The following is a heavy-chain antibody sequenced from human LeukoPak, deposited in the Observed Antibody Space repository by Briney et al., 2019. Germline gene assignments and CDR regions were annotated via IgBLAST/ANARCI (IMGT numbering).Heavy chain of an antibody. CDR1: GYSFTLYW. J-gene: IGHJ4*02. CDR2: IDPSDSYT. CDR3: ARTQRPGYTSSSFDY. Sequence: GESLKISCKGSGYSFTLYWISWVRLMPGKGLEWMGRIDPSDSYTNYSPSFQGHVTISADKSISTAYLQWSSLKASDTAMYYCARTQRPGYTSSSFDYWGQGTLVTVSS. V-gene: IGHV5-10-1*01. D-gene: IGHD6-13*01.